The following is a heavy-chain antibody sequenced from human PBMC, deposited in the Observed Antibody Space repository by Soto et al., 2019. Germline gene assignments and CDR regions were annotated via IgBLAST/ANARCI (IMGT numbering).Heavy chain of an antibody. CDR1: GGSISSGPYS. V-gene: IGHV4-30-4*01. D-gene: IGHD3-10*01. CDR3: VTLALGEFNFDY. Sequence: QAQLPESAPGLVKPSQTLSLTCTVSGGSISSGPYSGRWIRQPPGKGLEWIGSTSSSGSTYYNQPLESRVTISVDTAKNQFSLKLSSVTAADRAVYYCVTLALGEFNFDYWGQGTLVNVSS. J-gene: IGHJ4*02. CDR2: TSSSGST.